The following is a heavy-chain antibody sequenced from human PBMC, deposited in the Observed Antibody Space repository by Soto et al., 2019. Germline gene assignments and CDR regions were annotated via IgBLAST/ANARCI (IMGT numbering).Heavy chain of an antibody. CDR2: IFSSGST. Sequence: SETLSLTCTVSGGSINTFYWSWVRQPAGKGLEWIGRIFSSGSTSFNPSLESRIAMSVDTSKNHFSLNLSSVTAADMAVYYCAREGSYSAYNFAHGIQLWSFDFWGQGALVTVSS. V-gene: IGHV4-4*07. D-gene: IGHD5-12*01. J-gene: IGHJ4*02. CDR3: AREGSYSAYNFAHGIQLWSFDF. CDR1: GGSINTFY.